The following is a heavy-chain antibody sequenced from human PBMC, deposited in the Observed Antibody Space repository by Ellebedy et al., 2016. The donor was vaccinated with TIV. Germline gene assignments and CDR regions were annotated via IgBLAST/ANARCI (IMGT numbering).Heavy chain of an antibody. D-gene: IGHD1-26*01. CDR3: ARPRDHIMGATTSWYFDL. CDR1: GGSISSSSYY. J-gene: IGHJ2*01. Sequence: MPSETLSLTCTVSGGSISSSSYYWGWIRQPPGKGLEWIGSIYYSGSTYYNPSLKSRVTISVDTSKNQFSLKLSSVTAADTAVYYCARPRDHIMGATTSWYFDLWGRGTLVTVSS. V-gene: IGHV4-39*01. CDR2: IYYSGST.